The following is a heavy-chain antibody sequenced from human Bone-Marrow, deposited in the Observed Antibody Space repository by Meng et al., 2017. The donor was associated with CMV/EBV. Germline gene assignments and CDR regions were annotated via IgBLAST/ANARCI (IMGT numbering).Heavy chain of an antibody. CDR2: ISAYNGST. D-gene: IGHD3-16*01. Sequence: ASVKVSCKASGYTFTNYGIGWVRQAPGQGLEWMGWISAYNGSTSYAQKFQGRVAMTRDTSTSTVYMELSSLRSEDTAVYYCARDVWVGPLGYWGQGTLVTVSS. CDR1: GYTFTNYG. V-gene: IGHV1-18*01. CDR3: ARDVWVGPLGY. J-gene: IGHJ4*02.